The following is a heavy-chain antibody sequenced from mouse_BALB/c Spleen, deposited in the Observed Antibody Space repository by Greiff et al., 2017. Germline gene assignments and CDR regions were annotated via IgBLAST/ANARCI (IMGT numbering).Heavy chain of an antibody. CDR3: ARWLPFAY. J-gene: IGHJ3*01. CDR2: IYPGDGDT. V-gene: IGHV1-80*01. CDR1: GYAFSSYW. D-gene: IGHD2-2*01. Sequence: QVQLKESGAELVRPGSSVKISCKASGYAFSSYWMNWVKQRPGQGLEWIGQIYPGDGDTNYNGKFKGKATLTADKSSSTAYMQLSSLTSEDSAVYFCARWLPFAYWGQGTLVTVSA.